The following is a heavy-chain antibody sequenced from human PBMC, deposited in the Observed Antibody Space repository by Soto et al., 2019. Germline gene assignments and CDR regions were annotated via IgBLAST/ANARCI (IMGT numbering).Heavy chain of an antibody. Sequence: ASVKVSCKASGYTFTGYYMHWVRQASGQGLEWMGWINPNSGGTNYAQKFQGWVTMTRDTSISTAYMELSRLRSDDTAVYYCARGGGLELHLYYYGMDVWGQGTTVTVSS. V-gene: IGHV1-2*04. D-gene: IGHD1-7*01. CDR1: GYTFTGYY. CDR2: INPNSGGT. CDR3: ARGGGLELHLYYYGMDV. J-gene: IGHJ6*02.